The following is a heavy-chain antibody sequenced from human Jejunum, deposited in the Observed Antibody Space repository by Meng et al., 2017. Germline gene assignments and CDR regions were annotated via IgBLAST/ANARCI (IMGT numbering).Heavy chain of an antibody. CDR2: INGDGSST. Sequence: GESLKISCAASGFTFSSYWRHWVRQAPGKGLLWVARINGDGSSTTYADSVRGRFTNSRDNAKNSVYLQMNSLRAEDTAMHYGERGGRAGQSNAFDDWGQGTPVTVSS. CDR3: ERGGRAGQSNAFDD. J-gene: IGHJ4*02. V-gene: IGHV3-74*01. CDR1: GFTFSSYW. D-gene: IGHD3-10*01.